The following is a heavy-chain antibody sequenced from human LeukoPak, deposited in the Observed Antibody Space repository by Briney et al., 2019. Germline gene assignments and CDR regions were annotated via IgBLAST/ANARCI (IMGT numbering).Heavy chain of an antibody. D-gene: IGHD4-17*01. CDR2: ISAYNGNT. J-gene: IGHJ5*02. V-gene: IGHV1-18*01. Sequence: ASVKVSCKASGYTLVNHGITWVRQAPGQGLEWMGWISAYNGNTNYAQKLQGRVTMTTDTSTSTAYMELRSLRSDDTAVYYCARDFSPPMTTVTTSWFDPWGQGTLVTVSS. CDR1: GYTLVNHG. CDR3: ARDFSPPMTTVTTSWFDP.